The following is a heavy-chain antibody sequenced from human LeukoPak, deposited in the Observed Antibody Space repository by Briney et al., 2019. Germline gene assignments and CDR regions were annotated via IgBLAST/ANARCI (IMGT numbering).Heavy chain of an antibody. V-gene: IGHV4-59*08. CDR3: ARHSGGQQQVVKAYDY. CDR1: GGSISSYF. D-gene: IGHD6-13*01. Sequence: SETLSLTCTVSGGSISSYFWGWIRQSPGKGLEWIAYISYSGTTKYNPSLKSRVTISLDTSKNQFSLKLSSVTAADTAVYYCARHSGGQQQVVKAYDYWGQGTLVTVSS. J-gene: IGHJ4*02. CDR2: ISYSGTT.